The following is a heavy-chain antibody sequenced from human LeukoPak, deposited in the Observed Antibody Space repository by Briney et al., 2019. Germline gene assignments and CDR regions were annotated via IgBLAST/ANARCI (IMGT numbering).Heavy chain of an antibody. CDR2: INHSGST. Sequence: SETLSLTCAVYGGSFSGYYWSWIRQPPGKGLEWIGEINHSGSTNYNPSLKSRVTISVDTSKNQFSLKLSSVTAADTAVYYCTIYSYGLKTPNVTNYYYYYYVDVWGKGTTVTVSS. CDR3: TIYSYGLKTPNVTNYYYYYYVDV. CDR1: GGSFSGYY. V-gene: IGHV4-34*01. J-gene: IGHJ6*03. D-gene: IGHD5-18*01.